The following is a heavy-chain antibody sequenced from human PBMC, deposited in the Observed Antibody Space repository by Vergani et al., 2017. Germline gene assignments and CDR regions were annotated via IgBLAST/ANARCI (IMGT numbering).Heavy chain of an antibody. J-gene: IGHJ4*02. Sequence: EVQLVESGGGLVKPGGSLRLSCAASGFTFINAWMTWVRQAPGKGLEWVGRIKSKTDGGTTYYAAPVKGKFTISRDDSKNTLYLQMNSLKTEDTAVYYCARSSGNYSYYFDFWGQGTLVTVSS. D-gene: IGHD3-22*01. CDR3: ARSSGNYSYYFDF. V-gene: IGHV3-15*01. CDR1: GFTFINAW. CDR2: IKSKTDGGTT.